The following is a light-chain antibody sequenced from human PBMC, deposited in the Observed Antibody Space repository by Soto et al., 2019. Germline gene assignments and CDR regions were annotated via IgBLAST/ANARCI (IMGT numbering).Light chain of an antibody. CDR2: AAS. J-gene: IGKJ1*01. V-gene: IGKV1-6*01. Sequence: AIQMTQSPSSLSASVGDRVTITCRASQGIRNDLGWYQQKPGTAPKLLIFAASSLQSGVPSRFSGSGSGTDFTLTISSLQPEDFATYYCLQDYNYPRTFGQGTKVEIK. CDR1: QGIRND. CDR3: LQDYNYPRT.